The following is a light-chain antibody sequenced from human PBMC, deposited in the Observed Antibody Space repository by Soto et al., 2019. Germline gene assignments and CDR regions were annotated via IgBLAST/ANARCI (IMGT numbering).Light chain of an antibody. J-gene: IGKJ1*01. CDR3: QQYEAVVT. CDR2: GAS. Sequence: ESVLTQSPGTLSLSPGERATLSCRASQTVIKNYLAWYQRKPGQAPRLLIDGASTRATGIPDRFSGSGSGTDFTLTISRLEPEDVAVYYCQQYEAVVTFGQGTKVDIK. V-gene: IGKV3-20*01. CDR1: QTVIKNY.